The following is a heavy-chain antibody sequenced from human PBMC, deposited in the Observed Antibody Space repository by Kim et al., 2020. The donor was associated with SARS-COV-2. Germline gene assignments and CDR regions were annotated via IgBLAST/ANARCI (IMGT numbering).Heavy chain of an antibody. CDR1: GYTFTSYA. CDR3: ARDVWREEVLGPPVGFAP. Sequence: ASVKVSCKASGYTFTSYAMNWVRQAPGQGLEWMGWINTNTGNPTYAQSFTGRFVFSLDTSVSTAYLQLSSLKAEDTAVYYCARDVWREEVLGPPVGFAPWGQRPLVTVSS. J-gene: IGHJ5*02. CDR2: INTNTGNP. D-gene: IGHD3-10*01. V-gene: IGHV7-4-1*02.